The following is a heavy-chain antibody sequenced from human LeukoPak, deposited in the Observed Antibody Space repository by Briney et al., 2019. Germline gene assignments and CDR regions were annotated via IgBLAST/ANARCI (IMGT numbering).Heavy chain of an antibody. CDR1: GGSISSYY. D-gene: IGHD6-13*01. CDR2: IYYSGST. CDR3: ARLDLGIAAAGTDAFDI. Sequence: SETLSLTCTVSGGSISSYYWSWIRQPPGKGLEWIGYIYYSGSTNYNPSLKSRVTISVDTSKNQFSLKLSSVTAADTAVYYCARLDLGIAAAGTDAFDIWGQGTMVTVSS. V-gene: IGHV4-59*08. J-gene: IGHJ3*02.